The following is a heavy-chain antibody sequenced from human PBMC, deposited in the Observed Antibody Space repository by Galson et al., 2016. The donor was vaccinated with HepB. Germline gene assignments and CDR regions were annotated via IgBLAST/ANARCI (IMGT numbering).Heavy chain of an antibody. CDR1: GISLSTSGVG. D-gene: IGHD3-10*01. CDR3: AHRLWFGVFRFDP. CDR2: IYWDDDK. J-gene: IGHJ5*02. V-gene: IGHV2-5*02. Sequence: PALVKPTQTLTLTCIFSGISLSTSGVGVGWIRQPPGKALEWLALIYWDDDKYYSPALKNRLTITKDASRDQVVLTLTNVDPVDTATYYCAHRLWFGVFRFDPWGQGILVTVSS.